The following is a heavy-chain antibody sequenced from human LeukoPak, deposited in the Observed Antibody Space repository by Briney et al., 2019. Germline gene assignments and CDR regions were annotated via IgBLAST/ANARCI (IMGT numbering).Heavy chain of an antibody. D-gene: IGHD4-17*01. CDR1: GGSISSYY. J-gene: IGHJ4*02. CDR3: ARYYGDYRNNYFDY. V-gene: IGHV4-59*08. Sequence: SETLSLTCTVSGGSISSYYWSWIRQPPGKGLEWIGYIYYSGSTNYNPSLKSRVTISVDTSKNQSSLKLSSVTAADTAVYYCARYYGDYRNNYFDYWGQGTLVTVSS. CDR2: IYYSGST.